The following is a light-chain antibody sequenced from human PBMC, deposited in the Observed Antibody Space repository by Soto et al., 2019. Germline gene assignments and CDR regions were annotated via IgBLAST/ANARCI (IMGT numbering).Light chain of an antibody. CDR1: QSVSNNY. V-gene: IGKV3-20*01. J-gene: IGKJ1*01. Sequence: FLLSQSPATLSFSPWERATLSCRASQSVSNNYLAWYQQKPGKAPRLLIYGASNRVTGIPDRFSGSGSGTDFTLTISRLEPEDFAVYYCQQYGTSPRTFGQGTKVDIK. CDR2: GAS. CDR3: QQYGTSPRT.